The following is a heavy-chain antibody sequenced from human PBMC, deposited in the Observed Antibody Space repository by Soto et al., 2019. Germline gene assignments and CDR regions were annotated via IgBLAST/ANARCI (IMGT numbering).Heavy chain of an antibody. CDR2: IIPIFGTA. Sequence: ASVKVSCKASGGTFSSYAISWLRQAPGQGLEWMGGIIPIFGTANYAQKFQGRVTITADESTSTAYMELSSLRSEDTAVYYCARAVAGTSFDWFDPWGQGTLVTVSS. CDR1: GGTFSSYA. V-gene: IGHV1-69*13. D-gene: IGHD6-19*01. CDR3: ARAVAGTSFDWFDP. J-gene: IGHJ5*02.